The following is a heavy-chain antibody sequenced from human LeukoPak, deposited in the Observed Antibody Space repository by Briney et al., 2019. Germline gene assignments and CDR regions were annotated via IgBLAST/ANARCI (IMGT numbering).Heavy chain of an antibody. V-gene: IGHV1-2*02. D-gene: IGHD3-16*01. CDR1: GYTLSNYY. J-gene: IGHJ4*02. CDR3: AKSPGGRHHN. CDR2: INPNRPAT. Sequence: ASVKVSCKAYGYTLSNYYMHWVRQAPGQGLEWIGWINPNRPATNYAVKFNDRVIMTSDTSTNTAYMELNSLRAEDTAVYYCAKSPGGRHHNWGQGTLVTVSS.